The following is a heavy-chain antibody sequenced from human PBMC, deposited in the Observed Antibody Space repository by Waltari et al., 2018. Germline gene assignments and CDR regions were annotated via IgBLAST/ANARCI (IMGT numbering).Heavy chain of an antibody. D-gene: IGHD3-10*01. Sequence: QVQLVQSGAEVKKPGASVKVSCKASGYTFTSYGISWVRQAPGQGLEWMGWVSDYNGNTKYDQKLKGRVTMTTDTSTSTDYMELRSLRSDDTAVYSCARDHTMVRGVITTYAFEYWGQGTLVTVSS. CDR2: VSDYNGNT. V-gene: IGHV1-18*01. CDR1: GYTFTSYG. J-gene: IGHJ4*02. CDR3: ARDHTMVRGVITTYAFEY.